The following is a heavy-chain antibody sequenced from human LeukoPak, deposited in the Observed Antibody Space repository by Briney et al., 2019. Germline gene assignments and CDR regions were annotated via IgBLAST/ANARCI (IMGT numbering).Heavy chain of an antibody. CDR3: ARDQLRYFDYYCDY. J-gene: IGHJ4*02. CDR1: GFTFSSYA. V-gene: IGHV3-30*14. Sequence: GGSLRLSCAASGFTFSSYAMHWVRQAPGKGLEWVAVISYDGSNKYYADSVKGRFTISRDNSKNTLYLQMNSLRAEDTAVYYCARDQLRYFDYYCDYWGQGTLVTVFS. D-gene: IGHD3-9*01. CDR2: ISYDGSNK.